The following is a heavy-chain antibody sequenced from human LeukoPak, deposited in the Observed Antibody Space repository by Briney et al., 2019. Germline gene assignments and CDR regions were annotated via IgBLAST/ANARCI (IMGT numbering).Heavy chain of an antibody. J-gene: IGHJ6*03. CDR1: GFTFSGSA. Sequence: GGSLRLSCAASGFTFSGSAMHWVRQAPGKGLVWVSRINSDGSSTSYADSVKGRFTISRDNAKNTLYLQMNSLRAEDTAVYYCANGYCTNGVCYPYYYYYMDVWGKGTTVTVSS. CDR2: INSDGSST. CDR3: ANGYCTNGVCYPYYYYYMDV. D-gene: IGHD2-8*01. V-gene: IGHV3-74*01.